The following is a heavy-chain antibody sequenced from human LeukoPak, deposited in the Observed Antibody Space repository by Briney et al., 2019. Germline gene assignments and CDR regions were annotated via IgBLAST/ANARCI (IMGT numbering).Heavy chain of an antibody. D-gene: IGHD3/OR15-3a*01. CDR2: ISSSGGDI. CDR3: VRVMIYYMDV. V-gene: IGHV3-48*03. CDR1: EFTFRNYE. J-gene: IGHJ6*03. Sequence: PGGSLRLSCAASEFTFRNYEINWVRQAPGKGLEWVSYISSSGGDIYYADSVKGRFTISRDNAKNSVYLQMDSLGAEDTAVYYCVRVMIYYMDVWGRGTTVTVSS.